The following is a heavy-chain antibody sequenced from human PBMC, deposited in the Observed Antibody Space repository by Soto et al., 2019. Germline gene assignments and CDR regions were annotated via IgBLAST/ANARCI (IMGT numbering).Heavy chain of an antibody. Sequence: EVQLVESGGGLVQPGGSLSLSCTTFGFTFSTSWMHWVRQTPGKGLLWVSHISTDGSITNYADSAKGRFTISRDNAKNTLFLQMNNLRAEDTAVYFCARDIGYGGNWGQGTLVTVSS. V-gene: IGHV3-74*01. CDR2: ISTDGSIT. J-gene: IGHJ4*02. CDR1: GFTFSTSW. CDR3: ARDIGYGGN. D-gene: IGHD3-16*01.